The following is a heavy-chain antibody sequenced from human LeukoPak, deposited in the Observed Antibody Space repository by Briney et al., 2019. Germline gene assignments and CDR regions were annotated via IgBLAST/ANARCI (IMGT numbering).Heavy chain of an antibody. J-gene: IGHJ4*02. CDR3: TRDLGNWLIDC. CDR2: ISHSGTT. V-gene: IGHV4-39*07. CDR1: GASISSSGSF. D-gene: IGHD4-23*01. Sequence: PSETLSLTCAVSGASISSSGSFWGWFRQPPGKGLGLLGTISHSGTTYYNPSLKSRATISTDTSKNNFSLKLTSVTAADTAIYYCTRDLGNWLIDCWGQGTLVTVSS.